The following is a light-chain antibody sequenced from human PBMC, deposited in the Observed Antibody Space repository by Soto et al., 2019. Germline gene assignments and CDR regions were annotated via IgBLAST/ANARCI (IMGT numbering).Light chain of an antibody. J-gene: IGLJ2*01. CDR2: DVS. Sequence: QSALTQPASVSGSPGQSITISCTGTSSDVGGYNYVSWYQQHPGKAPKLMIYDVSNRPSGVSNRVSGSKSGNTASLTISGLQAEDEADYYCSSSTSSSTLRVFGGGTKLTLL. CDR1: SSDVGGYNY. CDR3: SSSTSSSTLRV. V-gene: IGLV2-14*01.